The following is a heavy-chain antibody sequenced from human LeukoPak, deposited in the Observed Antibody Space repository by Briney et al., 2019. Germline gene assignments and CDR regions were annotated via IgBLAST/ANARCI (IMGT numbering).Heavy chain of an antibody. J-gene: IGHJ4*02. D-gene: IGHD4-17*01. CDR2: IYSGGST. CDR3: ARSSDGDYYYYFDY. CDR1: GFTVSSNY. V-gene: IGHV3-66*01. Sequence: GGSLRLSCVASGFTVSSNYMSWVRQAPGKGLEWVSVIYSGGSTEYADSVKGRFTVSRDNSKNTLYLQMNSLRAEDTAAYYCARSSDGDYYYYFDYWGQGTLVTVSS.